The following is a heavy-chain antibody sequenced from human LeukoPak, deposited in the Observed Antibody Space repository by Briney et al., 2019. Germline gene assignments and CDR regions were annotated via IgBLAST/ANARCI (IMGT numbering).Heavy chain of an antibody. V-gene: IGHV1-18*01. D-gene: IGHD2-8*02. CDR2: ISAYNGNT. J-gene: IGHJ3*02. CDR3: ATAGLTNRDDASDI. CDR1: GYTFTSYV. Sequence: ASVKVSCKASGYTFTSYVISWVGQAAGQGVEWMGWISAYNGNTNYAQKLQDRVTMTEHTSRDTAYMELSSLRSEDTAVYYCATAGLTNRDDASDIWGRETMVSVSS.